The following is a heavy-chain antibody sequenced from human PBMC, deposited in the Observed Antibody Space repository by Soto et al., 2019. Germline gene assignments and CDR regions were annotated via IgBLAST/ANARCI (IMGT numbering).Heavy chain of an antibody. J-gene: IGHJ6*03. Sequence: PSETLSLTCTVSGDSISSSYWNWIRQAPGEGLEWIGYIDDTGSTNYNPSLKSRVTLSVDPSNNQYSLKLSSVTAADTAVYYCARGVLEWLLRDSYYYYMDVWGKGTTVTVSS. CDR2: IDDTGST. CDR3: ARGVLEWLLRDSYYYYMDV. V-gene: IGHV4-59*01. D-gene: IGHD3-3*01. CDR1: GDSISSSY.